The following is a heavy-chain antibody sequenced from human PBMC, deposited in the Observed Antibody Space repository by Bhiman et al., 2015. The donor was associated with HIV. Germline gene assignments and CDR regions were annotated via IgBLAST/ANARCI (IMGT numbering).Heavy chain of an antibody. CDR1: GFTFSSYG. CDR3: AKDQDNFWSAYYFDY. J-gene: IGHJ4*02. V-gene: IGHV3-30*02. CDR2: IRYDGSKK. D-gene: IGHD3-3*01. Sequence: QVQLVESGGGVVQPGGSLRLACAASGFTFSSYGMHWVRQAPGKGLEWVAFIRYDGSKKYYADSVKGRITISRDNSKNTLYLQMNSLRAEDTAVYYCAKDQDNFWSAYYFDYWGQGTLVTVSS.